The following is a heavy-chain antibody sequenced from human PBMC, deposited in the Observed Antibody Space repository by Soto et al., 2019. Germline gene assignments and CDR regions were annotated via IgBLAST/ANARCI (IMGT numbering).Heavy chain of an antibody. CDR3: ATGTLGTTIGGGGAPEYIYNMNV. CDR2: TCPTFGIT. Sequence: QVQVVQSGAEVKKPGSAVTVSCQTSGGTFNTYGISWVRQAPGQGFEWMGGTCPTFGITDYSQNFQDRVTITGGESTRTSYMELRNLRSEDPGVYYCATGTLGTTIGGGGAPEYIYNMNVWGHGTAVTVSS. D-gene: IGHD3-16*01. J-gene: IGHJ6*02. V-gene: IGHV1-69*01. CDR1: GGTFNTYG.